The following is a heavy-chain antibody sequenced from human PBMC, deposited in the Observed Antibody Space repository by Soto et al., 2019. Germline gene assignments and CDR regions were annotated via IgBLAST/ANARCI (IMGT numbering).Heavy chain of an antibody. CDR3: ARGHSSGWYYQFDY. CDR2: IIPILGIA. CDR1: GGTFSSYT. Sequence: QVPLVQSGAEVKKPGSSVKVSCKASGGTFSSYTISWVRQAPGQGLEWMGRIIPILGIANYAQKFQGRVTITADKSTSTAYMELSSLRSEDTAVYYCARGHSSGWYYQFDYWGQGTLVTVSS. J-gene: IGHJ4*02. V-gene: IGHV1-69*02. D-gene: IGHD6-19*01.